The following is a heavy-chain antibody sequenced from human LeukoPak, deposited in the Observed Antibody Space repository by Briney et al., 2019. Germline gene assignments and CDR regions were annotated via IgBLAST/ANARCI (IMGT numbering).Heavy chain of an antibody. V-gene: IGHV1-2*02. CDR3: ARVARTTVVTPWGY. CDR1: GYTFTGYY. D-gene: IGHD4-23*01. CDR2: INPNSGGT. J-gene: IGHJ4*02. Sequence: ASVKVSCRASGYTFTGYYMHWVRQAPGQGLEWMGWINPNSGGTNYAQKFQGRVTMTRDTSISTAYMELSRLRSDDTAVYYCARVARTTVVTPWGYWGQGTLVTVSS.